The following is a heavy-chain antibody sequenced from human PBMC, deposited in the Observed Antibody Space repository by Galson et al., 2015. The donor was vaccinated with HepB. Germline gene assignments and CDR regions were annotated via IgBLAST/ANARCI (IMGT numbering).Heavy chain of an antibody. V-gene: IGHV3-30*18. Sequence: SLRLSCAASGFTFSSYGMHWVRQAPGKGLEWVAVISYDGSNKYYADSVKGRFTISRDNSKNTLYLQMNSLRAEDTAVYYCAKDLGVFDYGDNGLGAFDYWGQGTLVTVSS. D-gene: IGHD4-17*01. CDR1: GFTFSSYG. CDR3: AKDLGVFDYGDNGLGAFDY. CDR2: ISYDGSNK. J-gene: IGHJ4*02.